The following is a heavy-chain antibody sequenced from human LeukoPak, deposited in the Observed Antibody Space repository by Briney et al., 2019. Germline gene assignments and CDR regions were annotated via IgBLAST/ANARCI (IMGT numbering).Heavy chain of an antibody. V-gene: IGHV5-51*01. CDR1: GYSFTSYW. CDR2: IYPGGSDT. CDR3: ARLGVTIFGVADSPDY. Sequence: GESLKISCKGSGYSFTSYWICWVRQMPGKGLEWMGIIYPGGSDTRYSPSFQGQVTISADKSISTAYLQWSSLKASDTAMYYCARLGVTIFGVADSPDYWGQGTLVTVSS. D-gene: IGHD3-3*01. J-gene: IGHJ4*02.